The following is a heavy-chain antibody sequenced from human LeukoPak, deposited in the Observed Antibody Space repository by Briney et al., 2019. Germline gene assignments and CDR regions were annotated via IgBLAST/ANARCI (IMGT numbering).Heavy chain of an antibody. J-gene: IGHJ3*02. Sequence: SETLSLTCTVSGGSISSYYWSWIRQPPGKGLEWIGYIYYSGSTNYNSSLKSRVTISVDTSKNQFSLKLSSVTAADTAVYYCARRPSETTVVTGAFDIWGQGTMVTVSS. CDR2: IYYSGST. V-gene: IGHV4-59*01. CDR1: GGSISSYY. D-gene: IGHD4-23*01. CDR3: ARRPSETTVVTGAFDI.